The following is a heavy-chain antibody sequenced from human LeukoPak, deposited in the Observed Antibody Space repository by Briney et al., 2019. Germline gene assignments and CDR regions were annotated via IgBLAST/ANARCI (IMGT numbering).Heavy chain of an antibody. CDR1: GFTFTSYD. CDR2: ISGTGVST. Sequence: GGSLRLACAASGFTFTSYDMTWVGQAPGKGLEWFSVISGTGVSTYYADSVKGRFTISRDNSKNTLYLQMNSLRAEDTAVYYCAINLGYWGQGTLVTVSS. J-gene: IGHJ4*02. V-gene: IGHV3-23*01. CDR3: AINLGY.